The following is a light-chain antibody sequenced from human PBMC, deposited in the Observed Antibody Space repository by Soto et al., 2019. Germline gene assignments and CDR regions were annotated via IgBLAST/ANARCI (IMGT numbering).Light chain of an antibody. CDR2: AAS. V-gene: IGKV1-39*01. J-gene: IGKJ4*01. Sequence: DIQVTHAPSSLSSYVEDRVGIACLASQSISSYLNWYHQKPGKAPNLLIYAASSLQSGVPSRFSGSGSGTDFTLTISSLQPEDFATYNCQQSYSTPLTCGGGTKVDIK. CDR1: QSISSY. CDR3: QQSYSTPLT.